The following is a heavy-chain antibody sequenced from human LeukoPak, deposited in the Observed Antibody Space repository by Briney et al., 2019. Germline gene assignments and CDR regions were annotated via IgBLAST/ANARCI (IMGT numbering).Heavy chain of an antibody. CDR2: IWYDGSNK. CDR1: EFTFSSYG. V-gene: IGHV3-33*01. CDR3: ARAGYCSGGSCYGKDY. Sequence: GGSLRLSCAASEFTFSSYGMHWVRQAPGKGLERVEVIWYDGSNKYYAVSVKGRFTISRDNPKNTVYLQMNSLRAEDTAVYYCARAGYCSGGSCYGKDYWGQGTLVTV. J-gene: IGHJ4*02. D-gene: IGHD2-15*01.